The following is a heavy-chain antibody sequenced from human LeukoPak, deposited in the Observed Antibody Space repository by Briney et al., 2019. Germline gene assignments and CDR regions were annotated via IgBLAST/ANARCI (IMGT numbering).Heavy chain of an antibody. CDR1: GGTFSSYA. Sequence: SVKVSCKASGGTFSSYAISWVRQAPGQGLEWMGRIIPIFGIANYAQKFQGRVTITADKSTSTAYMELSSLRSEDTAVYYCARAGGYSYGYPSYFDYWGQGTLVTVSS. D-gene: IGHD5-18*01. CDR3: ARAGGYSYGYPSYFDY. V-gene: IGHV1-69*04. J-gene: IGHJ4*02. CDR2: IIPIFGIA.